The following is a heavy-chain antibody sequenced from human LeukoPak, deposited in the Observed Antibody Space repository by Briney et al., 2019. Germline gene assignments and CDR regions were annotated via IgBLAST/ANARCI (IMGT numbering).Heavy chain of an antibody. V-gene: IGHV3-30*02. CDR3: ARPPPSLVVIVLTSGDY. CDR2: IGRDEGDE. J-gene: IGHJ4*02. Sequence: HTGGSLRLSCLVSGLDFNNHCVHWVRQAPGKGPEWVAYIGRDEGDEKFADSVKGRFSISRDNSKKTVYLEMRSLRVEDTALYFCARPPPSLVVIVLTSGDYWGQGTLVIVSS. D-gene: IGHD2-15*01. CDR1: GLDFNNHC.